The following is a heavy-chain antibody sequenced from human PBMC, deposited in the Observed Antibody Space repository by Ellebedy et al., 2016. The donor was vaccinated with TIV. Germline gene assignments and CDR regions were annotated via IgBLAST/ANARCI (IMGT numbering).Heavy chain of an antibody. D-gene: IGHD3-22*01. CDR1: GFTFSSYA. J-gene: IGHJ4*02. Sequence: PGGSLTLSCAASGFTFSSYAMTWVRQAPGKGLEWVSGVSGSGGSTYYADHVRSRFTISRDNSKNTLYLQMNSLRAEDTALYYCAKTLIIMRLVVITPYFDYWGQGTLVTVSS. CDR2: VSGSGGST. CDR3: AKTLIIMRLVVITPYFDY. V-gene: IGHV3-23*01.